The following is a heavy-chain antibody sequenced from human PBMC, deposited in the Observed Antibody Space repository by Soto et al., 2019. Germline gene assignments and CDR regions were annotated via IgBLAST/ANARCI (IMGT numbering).Heavy chain of an antibody. Sequence: SQTLSLTXAISGDSVSSSSGALDWIRQSPSGGLEWLGRTYYRSRFFXXXAESVKSRIIINPDTSXXQFSLQLKSVTPEDTAVYYCVRDXXXXXGWFDPXXXGTPVTXSX. D-gene: IGHD3-10*01. V-gene: IGHV6-1*01. CDR1: GDSVSSSSGA. CDR2: TYYRSRFFX. CDR3: VRDXXXXXGWFDP. J-gene: IGHJ5*02.